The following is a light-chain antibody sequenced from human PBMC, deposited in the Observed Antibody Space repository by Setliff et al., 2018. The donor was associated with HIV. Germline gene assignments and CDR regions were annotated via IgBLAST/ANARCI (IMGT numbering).Light chain of an antibody. V-gene: IGLV2-14*01. Sequence: QSALTQPASVSGFPGQSITISCTGTSSDVGTYNYVSWYQQYPGKAPKLMIYDVNNRPSGVSNRLSGSKSGNTASLTISGLQAEDEADYYCNSYTTSWTLVFGVGTKGTVL. CDR2: DVN. CDR1: SSDVGTYNY. J-gene: IGLJ2*01. CDR3: NSYTTSWTLV.